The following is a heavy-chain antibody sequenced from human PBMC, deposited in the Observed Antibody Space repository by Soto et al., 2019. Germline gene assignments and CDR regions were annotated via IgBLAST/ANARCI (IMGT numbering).Heavy chain of an antibody. CDR2: ISAYNGNT. J-gene: IGHJ6*02. D-gene: IGHD2-2*01. CDR1: GYTFTSYG. Sequence: ASVKVSCKASGYTFTSYGISWVRQAPGQGLEWMGWISAYNGNTNYAQKLQGRVTMTTDTSTSTAYMELRSLRSDDTAVYYCARERPYCSSTSFENPMVYYYYYGMDVWGQGTTVTVSS. V-gene: IGHV1-18*04. CDR3: ARERPYCSSTSFENPMVYYYYYGMDV.